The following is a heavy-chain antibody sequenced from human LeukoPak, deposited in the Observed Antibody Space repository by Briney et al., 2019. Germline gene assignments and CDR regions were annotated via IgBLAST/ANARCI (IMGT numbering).Heavy chain of an antibody. CDR3: ARDYLWSFDY. CDR2: ISSDDSTI. J-gene: IGHJ4*02. V-gene: IGHV3-48*02. CDR1: GFTFSSYD. D-gene: IGHD3-10*01. Sequence: GGSLRLSCAASGFTFSSYDMNWVRQPPGKGLEWVSYISSDDSTIYYADSVKGRFTISRDNAKNSLFLQMTSLRDEDTAVYYCARDYLWSFDYWGQGTLVTVSS.